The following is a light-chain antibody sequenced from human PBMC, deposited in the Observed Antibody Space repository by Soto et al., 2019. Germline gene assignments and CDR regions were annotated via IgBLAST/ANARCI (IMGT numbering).Light chain of an antibody. V-gene: IGKV1-39*01. J-gene: IGKJ5*01. CDR2: AAS. CDR1: QSIRSS. Sequence: DIKMTQSPSSLSASVGDRVTITCRASQSIRSSLNWYQQKPGKAPRLLVYAASILQSGVPSRFSGSGSGTDFTLTISSLQPEDFATYYCQQSYSTPYTFGQGTRLEIK. CDR3: QQSYSTPYT.